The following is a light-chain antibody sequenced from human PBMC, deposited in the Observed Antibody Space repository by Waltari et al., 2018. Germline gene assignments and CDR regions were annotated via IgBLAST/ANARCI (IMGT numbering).Light chain of an antibody. J-gene: IGLJ2*01. CDR3: CSYAGSSTVV. V-gene: IGLV2-23*02. CDR1: SSDVGSYNL. Sequence: QSALTQPASVSGSPGQSITISCTGTSSDVGSYNLVSWYQPHPGKSPKLMIYEVSKLPSWVSNRFCGSKSGNTACLTISGLQAEDEADYYCCSYAGSSTVVFGGGTKLTVL. CDR2: EVS.